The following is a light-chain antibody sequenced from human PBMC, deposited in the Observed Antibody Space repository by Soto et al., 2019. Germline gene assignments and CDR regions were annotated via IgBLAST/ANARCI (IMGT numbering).Light chain of an antibody. J-gene: IGKJ5*01. CDR1: QAINTY. CDR2: GTS. V-gene: IGKV1-39*01. Sequence: DIQMTQSPSFLSASVGDRVTISCRASQAINTYLNWYQQKPGKAPKLLIYGTSDLQNGVPSRFSDGGSGTDFTLTISSLQPEDFRTYYCQQSYSTLLITFGQGTRLEV. CDR3: QQSYSTLLIT.